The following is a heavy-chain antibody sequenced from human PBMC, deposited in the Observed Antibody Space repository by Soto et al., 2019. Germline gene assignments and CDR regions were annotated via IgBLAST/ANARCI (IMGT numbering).Heavy chain of an antibody. CDR2: INAGNGNT. CDR1: GYTFTSYA. D-gene: IGHD3-3*01. V-gene: IGHV1-3*01. Sequence: GASVKVSCKASGYTFTSYAMHWVRQAPGQRLEWMGWINAGNGNTKYSQKFQGRVTITRDTSASTAYMELSSLRSEDTAVYYCARGFRRFLEWFHPQWFDPWGQGTLVTVSS. J-gene: IGHJ5*02. CDR3: ARGFRRFLEWFHPQWFDP.